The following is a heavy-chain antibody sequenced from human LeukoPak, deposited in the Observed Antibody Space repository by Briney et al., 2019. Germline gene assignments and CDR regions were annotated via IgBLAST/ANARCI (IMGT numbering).Heavy chain of an antibody. CDR3: ARQGRAGGYTYGYFDY. CDR2: IYPSDSDT. J-gene: IGHJ4*02. V-gene: IGHV5-51*01. D-gene: IGHD5-18*01. Sequence: GESLKISCKGSGYTFTNYWIGWVRQLPGKGPEWMGLIYPSDSDTRYSPSFQGQVTISADKSITTAYLQWSSLKASDTAMYYCARQGRAGGYTYGYFDYWGQGTLVTVSS. CDR1: GYTFTNYW.